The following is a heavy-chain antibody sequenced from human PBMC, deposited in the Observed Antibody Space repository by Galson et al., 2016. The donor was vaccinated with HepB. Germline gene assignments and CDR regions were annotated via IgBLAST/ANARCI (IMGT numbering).Heavy chain of an antibody. CDR2: ISSSSSTI. D-gene: IGHD4/OR15-4a*01. Sequence: SLRLSCAASGSSFSTYSMNWLRQAPGKGLEWLSYISSSSSTISYAESVKGRFTISRDNAKNSLYLQMNSLRDDDTAVYYCARDWLTGAFDYWGQGTLVTVSS. J-gene: IGHJ4*02. CDR3: ARDWLTGAFDY. CDR1: GSSFSTYS. V-gene: IGHV3-48*02.